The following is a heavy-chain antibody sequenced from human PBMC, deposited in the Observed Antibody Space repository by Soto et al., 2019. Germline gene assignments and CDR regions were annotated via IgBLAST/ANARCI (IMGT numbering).Heavy chain of an antibody. D-gene: IGHD3-3*01. Sequence: KTSETLSLTCTVSGDPISSYYWSWIRQPPGKGLEWIGYIYYSGSTNYNPSLKSRVTISVDTSKNQFSLKLSSVTAADTAVYYCARVINYDFWSGYYPSYYYGMDVWGQGTTVTVSS. V-gene: IGHV4-59*01. CDR3: ARVINYDFWSGYYPSYYYGMDV. J-gene: IGHJ6*02. CDR1: GDPISSYY. CDR2: IYYSGST.